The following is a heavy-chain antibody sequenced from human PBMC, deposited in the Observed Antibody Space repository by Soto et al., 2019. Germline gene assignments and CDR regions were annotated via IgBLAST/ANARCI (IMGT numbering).Heavy chain of an antibody. CDR3: ASLIGGDVLRDY. D-gene: IGHD3-9*01. J-gene: IGHJ4*02. Sequence: QVQLVQSGAEVRKPGASVKVSCKASGYSFTDYFVHWVRPAPGQGPEWMGIINPDGGTTGYAQKFQGRVTLTSDTTTNTLYMELRRLTSDDTAVYYCASLIGGDVLRDYWGQGPRVTVSS. CDR1: GYSFTDYF. CDR2: INPDGGTT. V-gene: IGHV1-46*01.